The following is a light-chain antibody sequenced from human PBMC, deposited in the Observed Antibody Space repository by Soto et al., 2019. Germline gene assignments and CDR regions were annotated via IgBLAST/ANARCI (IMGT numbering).Light chain of an antibody. Sequence: QSVLTQPASVSGSPGQAITVSCSGTSSDIGAHNFVSWYQQHPGKAPKLIIYEVINRPSGVSDRFSGSKSGNTAALPISGLKSEDEAVYYCNSYTTTNTFVFGSGTKVTVL. CDR2: EVI. V-gene: IGLV2-14*03. CDR1: SSDIGAHNF. CDR3: NSYTTTNTFV. J-gene: IGLJ1*01.